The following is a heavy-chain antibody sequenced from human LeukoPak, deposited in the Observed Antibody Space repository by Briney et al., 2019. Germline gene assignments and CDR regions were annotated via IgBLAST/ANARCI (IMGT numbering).Heavy chain of an antibody. CDR2: ISSSSSTI. J-gene: IGHJ4*02. D-gene: IGHD1/OR15-1a*01. CDR1: GFSFRTSA. CDR3: ARGGITGTEN. Sequence: GGSLRLSCAASGFSFRTSAMNWVRQAPGKGLEWVSYISSSSSTIYYADSVKGRFTISRDNSKNTLYLQMNSLRAEDTAVYYCARGGITGTENWGQGTLVTVSS. V-gene: IGHV3-48*01.